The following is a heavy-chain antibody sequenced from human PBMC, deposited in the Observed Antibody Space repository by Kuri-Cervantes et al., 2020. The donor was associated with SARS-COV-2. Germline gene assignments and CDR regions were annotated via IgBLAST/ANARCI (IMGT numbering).Heavy chain of an antibody. CDR2: ISYDGSNK. CDR1: GFTFSSYA. CDR3: AKDYYYDSSGYPRVVVDY. Sequence: GGSLRLSCAASGFTFSSYAMHWVRQAPGKGLEWVAVISYDGSNKYYADSVKGRFTISRDNSKNTLYLQMNSLRAEDTAVYYCAKDYYYDSSGYPRVVVDYWGQGTLVTVSS. V-gene: IGHV3-30-3*01. D-gene: IGHD3-22*01. J-gene: IGHJ4*02.